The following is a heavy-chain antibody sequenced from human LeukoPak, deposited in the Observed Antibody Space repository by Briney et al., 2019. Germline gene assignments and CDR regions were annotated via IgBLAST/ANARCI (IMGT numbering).Heavy chain of an antibody. CDR1: GFTFSSYW. Sequence: GGSLRLSCAASGFTFSSYWMHWVRQAPGKGLEWVAVISYDGSNKYYADSVKGRFTISRDNSKNTLYLQMNSLRAEDTAVYYCTVTTIDAFDIWGQGTMVTVSS. V-gene: IGHV3-30*03. J-gene: IGHJ3*02. D-gene: IGHD4-11*01. CDR3: TVTTIDAFDI. CDR2: ISYDGSNK.